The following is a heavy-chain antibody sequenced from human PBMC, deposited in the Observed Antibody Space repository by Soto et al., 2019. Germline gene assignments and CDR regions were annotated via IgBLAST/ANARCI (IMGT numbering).Heavy chain of an antibody. J-gene: IGHJ4*02. V-gene: IGHV1-18*01. CDR2: ISAHNGNT. D-gene: IGHD1-1*01. CDR1: GYAFTTYG. CDR3: ARGRYGDY. Sequence: QVHLVQSGAEVKKPGASVKVSCKGSGYAFTTYGITWVRQAPGQGLEWMGWISAHNGNTNYAQKLQGRDTVTRDTSTSTAYMELRSLRSDDTAVYYCARGRYGDYWGQGAQVTVSS.